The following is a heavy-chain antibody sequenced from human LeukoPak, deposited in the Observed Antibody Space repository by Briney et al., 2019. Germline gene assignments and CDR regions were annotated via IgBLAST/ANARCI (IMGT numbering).Heavy chain of an antibody. CDR1: GGSFSGYY. CDR2: INHSGST. Sequence: SETLSLTCAVYGGSFSGYYWSWIRQPPGKGLEWIGEINHSGSTNYNPSLKSRVTISVDTSKNQFSLKLSSVTAADTAVYYCARGLGYDSSGYEFDYWGQGTLVTVSS. V-gene: IGHV4-34*01. J-gene: IGHJ4*02. CDR3: ARGLGYDSSGYEFDY. D-gene: IGHD3-22*01.